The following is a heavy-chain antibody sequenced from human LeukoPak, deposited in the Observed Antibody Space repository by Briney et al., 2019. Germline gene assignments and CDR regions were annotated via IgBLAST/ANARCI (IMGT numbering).Heavy chain of an antibody. Sequence: SQTLSLTCAISGDSVSSNSAAWNWIRQSPSRGLEWLGRTYYRSKWYNDYAVSVKSRITINPDTSKNQFSLQLNSVTPEDTAVYYCARELVYYDSSGYYYGLDYFDYWGQGTLVTVSS. CDR3: ARELVYYDSSGYYYGLDYFDY. V-gene: IGHV6-1*01. CDR1: GDSVSSNSAA. CDR2: TYYRSKWYN. D-gene: IGHD3-22*01. J-gene: IGHJ4*02.